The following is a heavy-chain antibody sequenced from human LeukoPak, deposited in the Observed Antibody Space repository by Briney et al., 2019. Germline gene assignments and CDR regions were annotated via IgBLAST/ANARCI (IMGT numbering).Heavy chain of an antibody. V-gene: IGHV4-34*01. J-gene: IGHJ4*02. CDR1: GGSFSGYY. CDR3: ARGGRPNYVWGSYRYSYYFDY. CDR2: INHSGST. Sequence: PSETLSLTCAVYGGSFSGYYWSWIRQPPGKGLEWIGEINHSGSTNYNPSLKSRVTISVDTSKSQISLKLSTVTAADTAVYYCARGGRPNYVWGSYRYSYYFDYWGQGTLVTVSS. D-gene: IGHD3-16*02.